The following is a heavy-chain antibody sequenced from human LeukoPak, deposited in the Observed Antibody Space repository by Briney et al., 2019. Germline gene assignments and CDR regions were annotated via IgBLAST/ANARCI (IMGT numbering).Heavy chain of an antibody. J-gene: IGHJ4*02. CDR1: GFTFSSYW. V-gene: IGHV3-53*01. CDR2: IYIGGST. Sequence: GGSLRLSCAASGFTFSSYWMSWVRQAPGKGLEWVSGIYIGGSTYYADSVKGRFTISRDNSKNTLYLQMNSLRAEDTAVYYCASGYGSGSYFDYWGQGTLVTVSS. D-gene: IGHD3-10*01. CDR3: ASGYGSGSYFDY.